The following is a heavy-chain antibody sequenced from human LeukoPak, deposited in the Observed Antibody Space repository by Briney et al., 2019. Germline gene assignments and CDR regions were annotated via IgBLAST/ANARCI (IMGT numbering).Heavy chain of an antibody. CDR2: IKQDGSEK. J-gene: IGHJ4*02. CDR3: ARGGWLGKPQRVDY. Sequence: GGSLRLSCAASGFTFSNYWMSWVRQAPGKGLEWVANIKQDGSEKYYVDSVKGRFTISRDNAKNSLFLQMNSLRAEDTAVYYCARGGWLGKPQRVDYWGQGTLVTVSS. CDR1: GFTFSNYW. V-gene: IGHV3-7*03. D-gene: IGHD6-19*01.